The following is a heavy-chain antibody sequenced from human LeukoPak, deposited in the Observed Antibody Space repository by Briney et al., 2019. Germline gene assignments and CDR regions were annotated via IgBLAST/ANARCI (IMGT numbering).Heavy chain of an antibody. CDR1: GFTFSDYY. Sequence: GGSLRLSCAASGFTFSDYYMSWIRQAPGKGLEWVSYVSSSGSTIYYADSVKGRFTISRDNAKNSLYLQMNNLRVEDTAVYYCARDQPIGYNYGYPFDNWGQGTLVTVSS. D-gene: IGHD5-18*01. CDR3: ARDQPIGYNYGYPFDN. V-gene: IGHV3-11*04. CDR2: VSSSGSTI. J-gene: IGHJ4*02.